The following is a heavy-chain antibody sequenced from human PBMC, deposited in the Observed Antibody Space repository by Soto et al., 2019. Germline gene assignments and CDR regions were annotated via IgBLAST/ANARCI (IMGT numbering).Heavy chain of an antibody. V-gene: IGHV4-34*01. CDR3: AREKITGLFDY. CDR1: GGSFSGYY. CDR2: INHSGST. D-gene: IGHD2-8*02. Sequence: PLETLSLTCAVYGGSFSGYYWTWIRQPPGTGLEWIGEINHSGSTNYNPSLKSRVTISVDTSKNQFSLKMTSVTAADPAVYYCAREKITGLFDYWGQGTLVTVSS. J-gene: IGHJ4*02.